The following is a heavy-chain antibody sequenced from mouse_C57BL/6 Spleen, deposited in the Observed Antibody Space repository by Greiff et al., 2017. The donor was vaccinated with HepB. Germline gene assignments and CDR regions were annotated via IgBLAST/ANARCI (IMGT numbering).Heavy chain of an antibody. Sequence: QVQLQQPGAELVMPGASVKLSCKASGYTFTSYWMHWVKLRPGQGLEWIGEIDPSDSYTNYNQKFKGKSTLTVDKSSSTAYMQLSSLTSEDSAVYYCARSYGSSLGYWGQGTSVTVSS. CDR3: ARSYGSSLGY. V-gene: IGHV1-69*01. J-gene: IGHJ4*01. CDR1: GYTFTSYW. D-gene: IGHD1-1*01. CDR2: IDPSDSYT.